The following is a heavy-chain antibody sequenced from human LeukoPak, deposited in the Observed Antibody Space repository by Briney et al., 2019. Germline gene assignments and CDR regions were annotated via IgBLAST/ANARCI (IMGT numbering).Heavy chain of an antibody. CDR2: ISYDGSNK. CDR3: ASGTRMGGARASGSYAQVLDY. Sequence: PGGSLRLSCAASGFTFSSYAMHWVRQAPGKGLEWVAVISYDGSNKYYADSVKGRFTISRDNSKNTLYLQMNSLRAEDTAVYYCASGTRMGGARASGSYAQVLDYWGQGTLVTVSS. J-gene: IGHJ4*02. V-gene: IGHV3-30*04. D-gene: IGHD1-26*01. CDR1: GFTFSSYA.